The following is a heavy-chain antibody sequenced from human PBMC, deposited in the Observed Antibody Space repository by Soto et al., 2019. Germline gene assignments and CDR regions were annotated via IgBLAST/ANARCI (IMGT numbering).Heavy chain of an antibody. CDR3: ARGVEVYYYYYMDV. V-gene: IGHV4-34*01. D-gene: IGHD2-15*01. CDR2: INHSGST. Sequence: PSETLSLTCAVYGGSFSGYYWSWIRQPPGKGLEWIGEINHSGSTNYNPSLKSRVTISVDTSKNQFSLKLSSVTAADTAVYYCARGVEVYYYYYMDVWGKGTTVT. J-gene: IGHJ6*03. CDR1: GGSFSGYY.